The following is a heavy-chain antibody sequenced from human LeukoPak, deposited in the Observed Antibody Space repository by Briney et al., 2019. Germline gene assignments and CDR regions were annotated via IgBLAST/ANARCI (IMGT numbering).Heavy chain of an antibody. D-gene: IGHD2-2*01. CDR2: INPNSGGT. V-gene: IGHV1-2*02. Sequence: ASVKVSCKASGYTFTGYFMHWVRQAPGQGLEWMGWINPNSGGTNYAQNFQGRVTMTRDTSISTAYMELSRLRSDDTAVYYCARPGAVVPAAAQTNAFDIWGQGTMVTVSS. J-gene: IGHJ3*02. CDR1: GYTFTGYF. CDR3: ARPGAVVPAAAQTNAFDI.